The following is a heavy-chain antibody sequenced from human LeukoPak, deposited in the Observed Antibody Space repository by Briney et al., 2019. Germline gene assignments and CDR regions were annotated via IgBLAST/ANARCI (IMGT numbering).Heavy chain of an antibody. V-gene: IGHV1-69*13. D-gene: IGHD6-13*01. CDR2: IIPIFGTA. CDR3: ARASSSWYGFDY. Sequence: SVKVSCKASGGTFSSYAISWVRQAPGQGLEWMGGIIPIFGTANCAQKFQGRVTITADESTSTAYMELSSLRSEDTAVYYCARASSSWYGFDYWGQGTLVTVSS. CDR1: GGTFSSYA. J-gene: IGHJ4*02.